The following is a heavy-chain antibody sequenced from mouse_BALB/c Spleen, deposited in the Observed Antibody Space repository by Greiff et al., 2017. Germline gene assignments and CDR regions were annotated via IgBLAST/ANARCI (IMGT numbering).Heavy chain of an antibody. V-gene: IGHV2-9*02. CDR1: GFSLTSYG. Sequence: VQRVESGPGLVAPSQSLSITCTVSGFSLTSYGVHWVRQPPGKGLEWLGVIWAGGSTNYNSALMSRLSISKDNSKSQVFLKMNSLQTDDTAMYYCASHYYGSRYYAMDYWGQGTSVTVSS. J-gene: IGHJ4*01. CDR2: IWAGGST. D-gene: IGHD1-1*01. CDR3: ASHYYGSRYYAMDY.